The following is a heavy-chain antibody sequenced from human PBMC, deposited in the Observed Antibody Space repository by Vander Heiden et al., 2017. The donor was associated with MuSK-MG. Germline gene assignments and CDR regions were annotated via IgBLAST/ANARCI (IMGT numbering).Heavy chain of an antibody. J-gene: IGHJ4*02. CDR2: INHSRST. CDR3: ARTLKTSIAAAGNDY. Sequence: QVQLQQWGAGLLKPSETLSPTCAVYGGSFSGYYGNWIRQPPGKGLEWIGEINHSRSTNYNPSLKSRVTISVDTSKNQFSLKLSSVTAADTAVYYCARTLKTSIAAAGNDYWGQGTLVTVSS. D-gene: IGHD6-13*01. CDR1: GGSFSGYY. V-gene: IGHV4-34*01.